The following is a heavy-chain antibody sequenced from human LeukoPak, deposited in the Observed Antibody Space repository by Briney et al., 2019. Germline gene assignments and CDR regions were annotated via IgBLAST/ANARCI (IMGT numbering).Heavy chain of an antibody. CDR2: TYYRSTWYN. J-gene: IGHJ5*02. CDR1: GDSVSSNSVT. D-gene: IGHD2-2*01. V-gene: IGHV6-1*01. Sequence: SQTLSLTCAISGDSVSSNSVTWNWIRQSPSRGLEWLGRTYYRSTWYNDYAVSVRGRITVNPDTSKNQFSLHLNSVTPEDTAVYYCGRRQTQYDCFDPWGQGILVTVSS. CDR3: GRRQTQYDCFDP.